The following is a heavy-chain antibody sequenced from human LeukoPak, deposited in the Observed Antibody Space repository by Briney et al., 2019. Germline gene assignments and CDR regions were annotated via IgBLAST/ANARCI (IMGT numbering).Heavy chain of an antibody. D-gene: IGHD6-6*01. J-gene: IGHJ3*02. Sequence: GGSLRLSCAASGFTFSSYSMNWVRQAPGKGLEWVSSISSSSSYIYYADSVKGRFTISRDNAKNSLYLQMNSLRAEDTAVYYCARETYSSSSVAAFDIWGQGTMVTVSS. CDR3: ARETYSSSSVAAFDI. CDR2: ISSSSSYI. V-gene: IGHV3-21*01. CDR1: GFTFSSYS.